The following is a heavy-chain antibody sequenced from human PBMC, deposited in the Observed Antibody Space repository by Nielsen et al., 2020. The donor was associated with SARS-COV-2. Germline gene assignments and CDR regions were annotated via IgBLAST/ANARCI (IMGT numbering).Heavy chain of an antibody. J-gene: IGHJ6*02. D-gene: IGHD5-18*01. Sequence: SLKISCAASGFTFDDYAMHWVRQAPGKGLEWVSGISWNSGSIGYADSVKGRFTISRDNAKNSLYLQMNSLRAEDTALYYCAKDTLGPHTAMVNYGMDVWGQGTTVTVSS. CDR2: ISWNSGSI. CDR3: AKDTLGPHTAMVNYGMDV. V-gene: IGHV3-9*01. CDR1: GFTFDDYA.